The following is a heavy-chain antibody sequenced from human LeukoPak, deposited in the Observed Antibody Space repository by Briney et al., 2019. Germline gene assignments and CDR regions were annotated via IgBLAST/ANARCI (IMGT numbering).Heavy chain of an antibody. CDR1: GLTFSNAW. Sequence: GGSLRLSCAASGLTFSNAWMNWVRQAPGKGLEWVGRIKNKIASGTTDYAAPVKGRFTISRDDSKNTLFLQMNSLKTEDTAMYYCTTNDAFDIWGQGTMVTVSS. CDR2: IKNKIASGTT. J-gene: IGHJ3*02. V-gene: IGHV3-15*01. CDR3: TTNDAFDI.